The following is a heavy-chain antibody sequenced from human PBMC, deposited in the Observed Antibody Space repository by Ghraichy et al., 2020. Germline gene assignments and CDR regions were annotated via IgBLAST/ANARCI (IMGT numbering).Heavy chain of an antibody. V-gene: IGHV3-48*02. D-gene: IGHD3-3*02. Sequence: GGSLRLSCAASGFTFSTDSMSWVRQAPGKGLEWLSYISSTGSTIYYADSVKGRFTISRDNAKNSLFLQMDTLRDEDAAVYYCAREGPRSGNANPNPFLYYGMDVWGQGTTVTVSS. CDR3: AREGPRSGNANPNPFLYYGMDV. CDR1: GFTFSTDS. J-gene: IGHJ6*02. CDR2: ISSTGSTI.